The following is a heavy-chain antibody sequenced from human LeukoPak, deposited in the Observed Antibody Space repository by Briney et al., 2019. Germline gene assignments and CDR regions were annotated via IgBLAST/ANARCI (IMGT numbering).Heavy chain of an antibody. V-gene: IGHV3-23*01. CDR2: ISGSGGST. CDR3: ARAWTGYSYGDY. CDR1: GFTFNSYA. J-gene: IGHJ4*02. D-gene: IGHD5-18*01. Sequence: GGSLRLSCAASGFTFNSYAMSWVRQAPGKGLEWVSAISGSGGSTYYADSVKGRFTISRDNSKNTLYLQMNSLRAEDTAGYYCARAWTGYSYGDYWGQGTLVTVSS.